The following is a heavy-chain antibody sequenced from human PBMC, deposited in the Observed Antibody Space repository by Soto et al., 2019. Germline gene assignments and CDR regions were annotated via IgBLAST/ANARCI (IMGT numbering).Heavy chain of an antibody. CDR2: IYYSGST. CDR3: ARLEMDYDSSGPILVNWFDP. J-gene: IGHJ5*02. CDR1: GGSISSGGYY. Sequence: QVQLQESGPGLVKPSQTLSLTCTVSGGSISSGGYYWSWIRQHPGKGLEWIGYIYYSGSTYYNPSLKSRVTISVDTSKNQFSLKLSSVTAADTAVYYCARLEMDYDSSGPILVNWFDPWGQGTLVTVSS. D-gene: IGHD3-22*01. V-gene: IGHV4-31*03.